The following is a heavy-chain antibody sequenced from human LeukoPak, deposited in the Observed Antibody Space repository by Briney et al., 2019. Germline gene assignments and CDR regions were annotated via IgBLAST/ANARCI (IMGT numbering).Heavy chain of an antibody. CDR1: GGTFISYA. D-gene: IGHD3-22*01. Sequence: ASVNVSCKASGGTFISYAISWVRQAPGQGLEWMGKIIPIVGIANYAQKFQGRVTITADKSTSTAYMELSSLRSEDTAVYYCARGYYDSTNDYWGQGTLVTVSS. CDR2: IIPIVGIA. V-gene: IGHV1-69*04. CDR3: ARGYYDSTNDY. J-gene: IGHJ4*02.